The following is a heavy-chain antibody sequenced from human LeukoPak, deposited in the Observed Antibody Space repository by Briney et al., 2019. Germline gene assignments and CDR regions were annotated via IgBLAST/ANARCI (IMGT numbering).Heavy chain of an antibody. CDR2: MNPNSGNT. Sequence: ASVKVSCKASGYTFTSYDINWVRQATGQGLEWMGWMNPNSGNTAYAQKLQGRVTMTTDTSTSTAYMELRSLRSDDTAVYYCARGGVWRPTPDYWGQGTLVTVSS. CDR3: ARGGVWRPTPDY. D-gene: IGHD3-10*01. V-gene: IGHV1-8*02. J-gene: IGHJ4*02. CDR1: GYTFTSYD.